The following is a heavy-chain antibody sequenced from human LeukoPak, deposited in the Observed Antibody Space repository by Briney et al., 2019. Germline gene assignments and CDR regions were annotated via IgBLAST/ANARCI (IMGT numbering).Heavy chain of an antibody. CDR3: ASSSGYYYGAFDI. CDR2: FDPEDGET. CDR1: GYTLTELS. Sequence: SVKVSCKVSGYTLTELSMHWERQAPGKGLEWMGGFDPEDGETIYAQKFQGRVTMTEDTSTDTAYMELSSLRSEDTAVYYCASSSGYYYGAFDIWGQGTMVTVSS. J-gene: IGHJ3*02. V-gene: IGHV1-24*01. D-gene: IGHD3-22*01.